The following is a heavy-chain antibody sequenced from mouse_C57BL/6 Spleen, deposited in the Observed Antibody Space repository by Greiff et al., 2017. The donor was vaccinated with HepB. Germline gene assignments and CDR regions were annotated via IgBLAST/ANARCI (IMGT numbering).Heavy chain of an antibody. J-gene: IGHJ2*01. CDR1: GYTFTSYW. Sequence: QVQLQQPGAELVKPGASVKMSCKASGYTFTSYWITWVKQRPGQGLEWIGDIYPGSGSTNYNEKFKSKATLTVDTSSSTAYMQLSSLTSEDSVVYYCARYGSSYEYYFDYWGQGTTLTVSS. V-gene: IGHV1-55*01. CDR2: IYPGSGST. CDR3: ARYGSSYEYYFDY. D-gene: IGHD1-1*01.